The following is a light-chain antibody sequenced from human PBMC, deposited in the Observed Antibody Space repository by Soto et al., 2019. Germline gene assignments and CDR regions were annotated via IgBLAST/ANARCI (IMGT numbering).Light chain of an antibody. V-gene: IGKV1-39*01. CDR1: QSFSSY. J-gene: IGKJ2*01. Sequence: DIQMTHSPSSLFASVGDRVTITCRASQSFSSYLNGYQQKPGKAPNLLIFAASSLQSGVPSRFSGSGSGTDFTLTISSLQPEDFATYYCQQSYSTLMYTFGQGTKLEIK. CDR2: AAS. CDR3: QQSYSTLMYT.